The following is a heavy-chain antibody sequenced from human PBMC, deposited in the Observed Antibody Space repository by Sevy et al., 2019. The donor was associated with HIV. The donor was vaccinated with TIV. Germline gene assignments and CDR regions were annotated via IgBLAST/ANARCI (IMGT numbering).Heavy chain of an antibody. CDR3: ARREQLGAYYYYGMDV. Sequence: ASVKVSCKASGYTFTGYYMHWVRQAPGQGLEWMGWINPNSGGTNYAQKLQGRVTMTRDTSISTAYMELSRLRSDDTAVYYCARREQLGAYYYYGMDVWGQGTTVTVSS. V-gene: IGHV1-2*02. CDR2: INPNSGGT. CDR1: GYTFTGYY. J-gene: IGHJ6*02. D-gene: IGHD6-13*01.